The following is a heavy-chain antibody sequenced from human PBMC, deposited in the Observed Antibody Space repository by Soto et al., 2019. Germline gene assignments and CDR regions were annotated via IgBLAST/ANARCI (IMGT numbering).Heavy chain of an antibody. V-gene: IGHV4-39*01. J-gene: IGHJ4*02. D-gene: IGHD5-12*01. CDR1: GASISRDFYY. CDR2: IHDRGST. Sequence: QLQLQESGPGLVKPSETLSLSCSVSGASISRDFYYWGWIRQPPGKGLEWIGSIHDRGSTYHNPSLKSRVTITVDTSTNQFSLNLTSVTAADTAVYYCARHSGHGYTPWDYWGQGTLVTVSS. CDR3: ARHSGHGYTPWDY.